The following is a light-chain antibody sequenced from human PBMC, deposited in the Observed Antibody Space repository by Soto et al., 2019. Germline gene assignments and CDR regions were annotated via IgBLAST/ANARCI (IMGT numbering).Light chain of an antibody. CDR2: KAS. CDR1: QSISSW. CDR3: QQYNSYLWT. Sequence: DIRMTQSPSTLSASVGDRVTITCRASQSISSWLAWYQQKPGKAPKLLIYKASSLESGVPSRFSGSGSGTEFTLTISSLQPDDFATYYCQQYNSYLWTFGQGTKVDIK. J-gene: IGKJ1*01. V-gene: IGKV1-5*03.